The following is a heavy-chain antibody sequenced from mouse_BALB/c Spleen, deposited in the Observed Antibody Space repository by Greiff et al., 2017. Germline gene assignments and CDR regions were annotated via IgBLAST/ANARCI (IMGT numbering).Heavy chain of an antibody. CDR3: ARYPYGNYVMDY. CDR2: ISSGGGNT. D-gene: IGHD2-1*01. CDR1: GFTFSSYT. Sequence: DVHLVESGGGLVKPGGSLKLSCAASGFTFSSYTMSWVRQTPEKRLEWVATISSGGGNTYYPDSVKGRFTISRDNAKNNLYLQMSSLRSEDTALYYCARYPYGNYVMDYWGQGTSVTVSS. J-gene: IGHJ4*01. V-gene: IGHV5-9*03.